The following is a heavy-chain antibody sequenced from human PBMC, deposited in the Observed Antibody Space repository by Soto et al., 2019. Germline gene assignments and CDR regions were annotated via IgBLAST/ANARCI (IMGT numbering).Heavy chain of an antibody. J-gene: IGHJ6*02. D-gene: IGHD3-10*01. Sequence: QVQLVQSGAEVKRAGASVKVSCKASGYTFSSYGLSWVRQAPGQGLEWMGWISDYNGNTHYAQKFQGRFIMTTDTSTRTAYMEFRSLRSDDTAVYFCAREGYYSGSGTYSPPRYYGMDVWGQGTTVTVSS. V-gene: IGHV1-18*01. CDR3: AREGYYSGSGTYSPPRYYGMDV. CDR1: GYTFSSYG. CDR2: ISDYNGNT.